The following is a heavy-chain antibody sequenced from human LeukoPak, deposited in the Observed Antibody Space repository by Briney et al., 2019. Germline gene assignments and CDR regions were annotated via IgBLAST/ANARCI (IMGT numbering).Heavy chain of an antibody. Sequence: ASVKVSCKASGYTFTSYYMHWVRQAPGQGHEWMGIINPSGGSTSYTQKFQGRVTMTRDTSTSTVYMELSSLRSEDTAVYYCSRPSTVYDILTGRHPTFDYWGQGTLVTVSS. CDR3: SRPSTVYDILTGRHPTFDY. CDR1: GYTFTSYY. CDR2: INPSGGST. D-gene: IGHD3-9*01. V-gene: IGHV1-46*01. J-gene: IGHJ4*02.